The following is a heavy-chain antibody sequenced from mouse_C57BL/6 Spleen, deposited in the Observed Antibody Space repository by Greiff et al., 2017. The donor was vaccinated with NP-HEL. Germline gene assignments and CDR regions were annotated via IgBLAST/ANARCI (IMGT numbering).Heavy chain of an antibody. Sequence: QVQLQQPGAELVKPGASVKLSCKASGYTFTSYWMHWVKQRPGRGLEWIGRIDPNSGGTKYNEKFKSKATLTVDKPSSTAYMQLSSLTSEDSAVYYCARGPDYSNYVDYAMDYWGQGTSVTVSS. CDR1: GYTFTSYW. J-gene: IGHJ4*01. CDR2: IDPNSGGT. CDR3: ARGPDYSNYVDYAMDY. V-gene: IGHV1-72*01. D-gene: IGHD2-5*01.